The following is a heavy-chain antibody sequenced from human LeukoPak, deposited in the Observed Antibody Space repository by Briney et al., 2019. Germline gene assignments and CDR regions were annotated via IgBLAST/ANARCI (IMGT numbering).Heavy chain of an antibody. CDR1: GFTFSSYS. V-gene: IGHV3-21*01. J-gene: IGHJ4*02. D-gene: IGHD6-19*01. CDR2: ISSSSSYI. CDR3: IGGRQWLVRDY. Sequence: PGGSLRLSCAASGFTFSSYSMNWVRQAPGKGLEWVSSISSSSSYIYYADSVKGRFTISRDNAKNSLYLQMNSLRAEDTAVYCGIGGRQWLVRDYWGQGTLVTVSS.